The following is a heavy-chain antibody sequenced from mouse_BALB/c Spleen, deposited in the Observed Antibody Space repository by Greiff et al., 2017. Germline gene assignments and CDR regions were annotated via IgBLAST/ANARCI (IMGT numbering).Heavy chain of an antibody. CDR1: GYTFTSYW. CDR2: IAPGSGST. Sequence: DLVKPGASVKLSCKASGYTFTSYWINWIKQRPGQGLEWIGRIAPGSGSTYYNEMFKGKATLTVDTSSSTAYIQLSSLSSEDSAVYFCARSGDDYDMVYAMDYWGQGTSVTVAS. CDR3: ARSGDDYDMVYAMDY. D-gene: IGHD2-4*01. J-gene: IGHJ4*01. V-gene: IGHV1S41*01.